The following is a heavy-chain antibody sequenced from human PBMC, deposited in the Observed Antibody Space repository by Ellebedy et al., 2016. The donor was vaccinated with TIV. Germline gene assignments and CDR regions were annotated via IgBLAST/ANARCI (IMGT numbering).Heavy chain of an antibody. CDR1: GGTFSSHA. Sequence: SVKVSCKASGGTFSSHAVSWMRQAPGQGLEWMGEVIPIFGPTNYAQTFQGRVTLPVDESTSTASMELSSLRSDDTAVYYCARGGLKFFDWGNFDVWGQGTLVAVSS. D-gene: IGHD3/OR15-3a*01. J-gene: IGHJ4*02. CDR2: VIPIFGPT. CDR3: ARGGLKFFDWGNFDV. V-gene: IGHV1-69*13.